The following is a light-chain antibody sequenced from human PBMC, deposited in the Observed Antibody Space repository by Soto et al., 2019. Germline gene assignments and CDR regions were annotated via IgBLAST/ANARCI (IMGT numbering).Light chain of an antibody. Sequence: QSALTQPASVSGSPGQSITISCTGTSRDVGGYNLVSWYQQHPDKAPKLMIYEDNKRPSGVSNRFSGSKSGNTASLTISGLQAEDEADYYCCSYAGRSTPVVFGGGTK. J-gene: IGLJ2*01. CDR3: CSYAGRSTPVV. CDR2: EDN. CDR1: SRDVGGYNL. V-gene: IGLV2-23*01.